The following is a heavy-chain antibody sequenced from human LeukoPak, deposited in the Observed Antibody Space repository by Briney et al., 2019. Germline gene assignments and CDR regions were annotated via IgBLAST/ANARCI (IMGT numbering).Heavy chain of an antibody. CDR3: ARDRKETQGWPVFDY. CDR2: ISGSGGST. J-gene: IGHJ4*02. CDR1: GFTFSSYA. Sequence: PGGSLRLSCAASGFTFSSYAMSWVRQAPGKGLEWVSAISGSGGSTYYADSVKGRFTISRDNSKNTLYLQMNSLRAEDTAVYYCARDRKETQGWPVFDYWGQGTLVTVSS. D-gene: IGHD2-15*01. V-gene: IGHV3-23*01.